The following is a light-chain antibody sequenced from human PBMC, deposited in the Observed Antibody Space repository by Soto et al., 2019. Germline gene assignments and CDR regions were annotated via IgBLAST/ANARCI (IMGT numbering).Light chain of an antibody. CDR1: RSISSS. J-gene: IGKJ1*01. V-gene: IGKV1-39*01. Sequence: DIQMTQSPSSLSASVGDRVTVTCRAGRSISSSLNWYQQKPGKAPKLLIYAASSLQSGVPSRFSGSGSGTDFTLTISSLQPEDFATYYCQQSYSTPPTFGQGTRVEIK. CDR3: QQSYSTPPT. CDR2: AAS.